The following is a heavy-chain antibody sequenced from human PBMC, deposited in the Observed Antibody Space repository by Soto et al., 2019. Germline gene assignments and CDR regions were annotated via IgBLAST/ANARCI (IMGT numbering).Heavy chain of an antibody. CDR2: ISCNGSNT. V-gene: IGHV3-30*03. CDR1: GFTFSSYG. CDR3: KKAQAGFGESPFDY. Sequence: GGSLRLSCAASGFTFSSYGMRWVRQAPGKGLEWVSVISCNGSNTYYADSVKGRFTISRDNSKNTLYLQMNSLRADDTAVYYCKKAQAGFGESPFDYWGQGTLVTVSS. D-gene: IGHD3-10*01. J-gene: IGHJ4*02.